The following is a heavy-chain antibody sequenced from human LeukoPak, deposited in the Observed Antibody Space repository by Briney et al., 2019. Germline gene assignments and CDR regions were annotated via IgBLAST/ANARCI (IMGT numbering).Heavy chain of an antibody. Sequence: PGGSLRLSCAASGFTFSSYAMSWVRQAPGKGLEWVSAISGSGGSTYNADSVKGRFTISRDNSKNTLYVQMNSLRAEDTAVYYCAKSVYGAPHYGMDVWGQGTTVTVSS. CDR2: ISGSGGST. J-gene: IGHJ6*02. CDR1: GFTFSSYA. V-gene: IGHV3-23*01. CDR3: AKSVYGAPHYGMDV. D-gene: IGHD4-17*01.